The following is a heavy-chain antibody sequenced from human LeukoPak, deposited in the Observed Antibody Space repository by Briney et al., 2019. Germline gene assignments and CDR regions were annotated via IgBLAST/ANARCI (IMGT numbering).Heavy chain of an antibody. CDR3: ARDVRYYMDV. CDR1: GGSISSYY. Sequence: PSETLSLTCTVSGGSISSYYWSWIRQPPGKGLEWIGYIYYSGSTNYNSSLKSRATISVDTSKNQFSLKLSSVTAADTAVYYCARDVRYYMDVWGKGTTVTVSS. J-gene: IGHJ6*03. CDR2: IYYSGST. V-gene: IGHV4-59*01.